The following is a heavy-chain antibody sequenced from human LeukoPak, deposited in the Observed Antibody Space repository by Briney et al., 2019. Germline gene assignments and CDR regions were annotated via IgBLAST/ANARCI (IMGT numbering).Heavy chain of an antibody. D-gene: IGHD6-13*01. J-gene: IGHJ5*02. CDR2: INPNSGGT. CDR1: GYTFTGYY. Sequence: GASVKVSCKASGYTFTGYYMHWVRQAPGQGLEWMGWINPNSGGTNYAQKFQGRVTMTRDTSISTAYMELSRLRSDDTAVYYCARVGRSFYSSSWYQAWGGGTLVTVSS. V-gene: IGHV1-2*02. CDR3: ARVGRSFYSSSWYQA.